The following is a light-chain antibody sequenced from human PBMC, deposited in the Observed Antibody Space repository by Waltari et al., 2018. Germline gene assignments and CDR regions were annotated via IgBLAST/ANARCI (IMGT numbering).Light chain of an antibody. CDR2: DAS. V-gene: IGKV3-11*01. Sequence: EIVLTQSPATLSLSPGERATLFCRASQTVGTYLAWYQKKPGQPPRLLICDASSRSTGIPAKFRGSGSGTDFTLTVSNLEPEDFAVYFCQQRSSWPYTFGQGTRLEI. J-gene: IGKJ2*01. CDR1: QTVGTY. CDR3: QQRSSWPYT.